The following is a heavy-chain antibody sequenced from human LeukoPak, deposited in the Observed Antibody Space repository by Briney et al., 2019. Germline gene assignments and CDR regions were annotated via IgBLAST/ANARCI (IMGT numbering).Heavy chain of an antibody. CDR1: GGSISKFY. CDR2: IYYSGST. Sequence: PSETLSLTCTVSGGSISKFYWSWIRQPPGKGLEWIGYIYYSGSTNYNPSLKSRVTISVDTSKNQFSLKLSSVTAADTAVYYCARIQLRYYYGSGSYYGGFDYWGQGALVTVSS. D-gene: IGHD3-10*01. V-gene: IGHV4-59*01. J-gene: IGHJ4*02. CDR3: ARIQLRYYYGSGSYYGGFDY.